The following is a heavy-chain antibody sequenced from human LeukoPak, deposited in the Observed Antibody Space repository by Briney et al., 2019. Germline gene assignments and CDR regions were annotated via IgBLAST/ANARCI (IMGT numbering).Heavy chain of an antibody. J-gene: IGHJ4*02. CDR3: ARVPTLPWIAAAGFLDY. CDR2: ISAYNGNT. CDR1: GHTFTSYG. V-gene: IGHV1-18*01. D-gene: IGHD6-13*01. Sequence: ASVKVSCKASGHTFTSYGLSWVRQAPGQGLEWMGWISAYNGNTNYAQKLQGRVTMTTDTSTSTAYMELRSLRSDDTAVYYCARVPTLPWIAAAGFLDYWGQGTLVTVSS.